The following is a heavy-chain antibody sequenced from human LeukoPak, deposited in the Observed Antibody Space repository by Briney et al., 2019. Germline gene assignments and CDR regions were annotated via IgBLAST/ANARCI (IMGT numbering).Heavy chain of an antibody. V-gene: IGHV4-59*01. D-gene: IGHD6-13*01. Sequence: SETLSLTCTVSGGSISSYYWSWIRQPPGKGLEWIGYIYYSGSTNYNPSLKSRVTISVDTSKNQFSLKLSSVTAADTAVYYCARDRGYSSSWLHYYYVDVWGKGTTVTVSS. CDR2: IYYSGST. J-gene: IGHJ6*03. CDR1: GGSISSYY. CDR3: ARDRGYSSSWLHYYYVDV.